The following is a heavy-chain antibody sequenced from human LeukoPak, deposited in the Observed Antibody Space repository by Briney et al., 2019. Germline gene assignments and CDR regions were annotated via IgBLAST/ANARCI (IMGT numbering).Heavy chain of an antibody. CDR2: IIPIFGTA. D-gene: IGHD2-15*01. CDR3: ARGSCSGGSCYDSYTMN. CDR1: GGTFSSYA. J-gene: IGHJ4*02. V-gene: IGHV1-69*01. Sequence: SVKVSCKASGGTFSSYAISWVRQAPGQGLEWMGGIIPIFGTANYAQKFQGRVTITADESTSTAYMELSSLRSEDTAVYYCARGSCSGGSCYDSYTMNWGQGTLVTVSS.